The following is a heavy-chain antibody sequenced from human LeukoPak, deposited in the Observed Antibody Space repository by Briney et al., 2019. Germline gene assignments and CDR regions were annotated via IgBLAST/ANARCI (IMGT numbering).Heavy chain of an antibody. CDR1: GFTFSSYS. Sequence: GGSLRLSCAASGFTFSSYSMNWVRQAPGKGLEWVSSISSTSTYIYYADSLKGRFTISRDNAKNSLYLQMNSLRAEDTAVYYCARDRAAVARQPVDYWGQGTLVTVSS. D-gene: IGHD6-13*01. V-gene: IGHV3-21*01. CDR3: ARDRAAVARQPVDY. CDR2: ISSTSTYI. J-gene: IGHJ4*02.